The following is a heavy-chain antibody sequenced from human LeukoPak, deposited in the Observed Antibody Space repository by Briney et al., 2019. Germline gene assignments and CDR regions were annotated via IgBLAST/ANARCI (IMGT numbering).Heavy chain of an antibody. Sequence: PGGSLRLSCAASGFTFSSYDMHWVRQATGKGLEWVSAIGTAGDTYYPGSVKGRFTISRENAKNSLYLQMNSLRAGDTAVYYCARGQDSSGYGPNWFDPWGQGTLVTVSS. D-gene: IGHD3-22*01. J-gene: IGHJ5*02. V-gene: IGHV3-13*01. CDR1: GFTFSSYD. CDR3: ARGQDSSGYGPNWFDP. CDR2: IGTAGDT.